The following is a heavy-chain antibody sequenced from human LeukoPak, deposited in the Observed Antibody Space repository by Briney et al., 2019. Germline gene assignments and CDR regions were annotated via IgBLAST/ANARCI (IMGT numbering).Heavy chain of an antibody. CDR2: IYPGDSDI. J-gene: IGHJ6*03. V-gene: IGHV5-51*01. Sequence: GESLKISGKGSGYSFNSYWIGWVRQIPGKGLKWMGIIYPGDSDIRYSPSFQGQVTISVDKSISTAYLQWSSLKASHTAMYYCARLLSNYYYYYYMYVGGKGTAVTVSS. CDR3: ARLLSNYYYYYYMYV. CDR1: GYSFNSYW. D-gene: IGHD4-11*01.